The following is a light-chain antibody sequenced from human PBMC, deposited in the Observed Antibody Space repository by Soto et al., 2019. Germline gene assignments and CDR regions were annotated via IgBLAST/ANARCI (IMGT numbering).Light chain of an antibody. V-gene: IGKV3-20*01. Sequence: ELVLTQSPATLSLSPGERSTLFCRASQIHXSYLFWYQRKPGQATRLIIXGAPSRATGIPERFSGSGSGKDFTLTISRLEPEDFAVYYCQQYGSSPEWTFGQGTKVDIK. J-gene: IGKJ1*01. CDR1: QIHXSY. CDR2: GAP. CDR3: QQYGSSPEWT.